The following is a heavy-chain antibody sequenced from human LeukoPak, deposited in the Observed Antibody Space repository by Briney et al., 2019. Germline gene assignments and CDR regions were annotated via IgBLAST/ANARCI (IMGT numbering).Heavy chain of an antibody. D-gene: IGHD3-22*01. Sequence: GGSLSLSCAASGFTFSSYWMSWVRQAPGKGREGVANIKQGGSEKYYVDSVKGRFTISRDNAKNSLYLQMNSLRAEDTAVYYCARVPPPYDSSGYYSGDDAFDIWGQGTMVTVSS. V-gene: IGHV3-7*01. J-gene: IGHJ3*02. CDR3: ARVPPPYDSSGYYSGDDAFDI. CDR2: IKQGGSEK. CDR1: GFTFSSYW.